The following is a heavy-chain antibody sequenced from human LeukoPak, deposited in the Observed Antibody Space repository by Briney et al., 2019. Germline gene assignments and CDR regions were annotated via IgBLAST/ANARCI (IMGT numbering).Heavy chain of an antibody. CDR1: GGSTSSYY. D-gene: IGHD3-10*01. Sequence: PSETLSLTCTVSGGSTSSYYWSWIRQPPGKGLEWIAYIYYSGSTNYNPSLKSRVTISVDTSKNQFSLKLRSVTAADTAVYYCARRVGGSGSYYNPPFYYYYYYMDVWGKGTTVTVSS. V-gene: IGHV4-59*01. CDR2: IYYSGST. J-gene: IGHJ6*03. CDR3: ARRVGGSGSYYNPPFYYYYYYMDV.